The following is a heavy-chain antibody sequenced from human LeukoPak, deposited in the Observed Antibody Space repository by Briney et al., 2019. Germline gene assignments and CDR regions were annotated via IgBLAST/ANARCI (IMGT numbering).Heavy chain of an antibody. D-gene: IGHD6-19*01. V-gene: IGHV6-1*01. J-gene: IGHJ6*02. CDR3: AREGRVAVAGSRPPWDYYYYGMDV. Sequence: SQTLSLTCAISGDSVSSNSAAWNWIRQSPSRGLEWLGRTYYRSKWYNDYAVSVKSRITINPDTSKNQFSLQLNSVTPEDTAVYYCAREGRVAVAGSRPPWDYYYYGMDVWGQGTTVTISS. CDR1: GDSVSSNSAA. CDR2: TYYRSKWYN.